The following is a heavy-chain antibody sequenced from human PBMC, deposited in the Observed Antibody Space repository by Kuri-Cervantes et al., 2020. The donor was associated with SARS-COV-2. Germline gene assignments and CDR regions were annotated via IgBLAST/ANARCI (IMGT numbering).Heavy chain of an antibody. CDR1: GFTFSSYG. CDR2: IWYDGSNK. CDR3: ARDRGYGGLGYYFDY. V-gene: IGHV3-33*08. D-gene: IGHD5-12*01. Sequence: GESLKISCAASGFTFSSYGMHWVRQAPGKGLEWVAVIWYDGSNKYYADSVKGRFTISRDNSKNTLYLQMNSLGAEDTAVYYCARDRGYGGLGYYFDYWGQGTLVTVSS. J-gene: IGHJ4*02.